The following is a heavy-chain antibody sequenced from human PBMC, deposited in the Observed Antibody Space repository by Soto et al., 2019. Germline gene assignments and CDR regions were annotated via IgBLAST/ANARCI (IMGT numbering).Heavy chain of an antibody. V-gene: IGHV4-39*01. D-gene: IGHD3-9*01. Sequence: SETLSLTCTVSGGSISSSSYYWDWIRQPPGKGLEWIGSIYYRGSTYYNPSLQSRVTISVDTSKNQFSLNLSSVTAADTAVYYCARRPYYYDSPGPPRWGQGRLVTVAS. CDR1: GGSISSSSYY. CDR3: ARRPYYYDSPGPPR. CDR2: IYYRGST. J-gene: IGHJ4*02.